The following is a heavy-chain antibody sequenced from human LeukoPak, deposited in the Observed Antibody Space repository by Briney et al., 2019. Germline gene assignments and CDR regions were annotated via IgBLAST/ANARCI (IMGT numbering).Heavy chain of an antibody. V-gene: IGHV4-59*05. CDR1: GGSISSYY. Sequence: SETLSLTCTVSGGSISSYYWSWIRQPAGKGLEWIGSIYYSGSTYYNPSLKSRVTISVDTSKNQFSLKLSSVTAADTAVYYCASHGWELPNWFDPWGQGTLVTVSS. CDR3: ASHGWELPNWFDP. D-gene: IGHD1-26*01. CDR2: IYYSGST. J-gene: IGHJ5*02.